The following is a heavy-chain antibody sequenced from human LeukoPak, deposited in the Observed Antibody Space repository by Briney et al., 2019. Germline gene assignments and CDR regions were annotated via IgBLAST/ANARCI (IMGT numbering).Heavy chain of an antibody. D-gene: IGHD1-26*01. CDR3: AREDAGSGSYTLAY. CDR1: GGTFSSYG. J-gene: IGHJ4*02. CDR2: IIPILGIA. V-gene: IGHV1-69*04. Sequence: ASVKVSCKSSGGTFSSYGISWVRQAPGQGLEWMGRIIPILGIANYAQKFQGRVTITADKSTRTAYMELSSLRYEDTAVYYCAREDAGSGSYTLAYWGQGTLVTVSS.